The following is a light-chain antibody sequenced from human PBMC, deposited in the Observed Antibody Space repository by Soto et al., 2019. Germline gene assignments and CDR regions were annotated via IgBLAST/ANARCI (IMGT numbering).Light chain of an antibody. J-gene: IGKJ4*01. CDR1: QSVGTY. V-gene: IGKV3-11*01. Sequence: EIVLTQSPATLSLSPGERATLSCRASQSVGTYLAWYQQKPGQAPRLLIYDASKRATGIPARFSGGGSGTDFTLTISSREPEDFAVYYCQHREAWPLTFGGGTKVEIK. CDR2: DAS. CDR3: QHREAWPLT.